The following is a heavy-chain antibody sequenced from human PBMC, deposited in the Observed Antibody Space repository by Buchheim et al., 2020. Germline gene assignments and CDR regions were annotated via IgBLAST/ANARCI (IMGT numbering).Heavy chain of an antibody. CDR2: ISGSGGST. J-gene: IGHJ4*02. Sequence: EVQLLESGGGLVQPGGSLRLSCAASGFTFSSYAMSWVRQAPGKGLEWVSAISGSGGSTYYADSVKGRFTISRDNSKNTLYRQMNSLRAEDTAVYYCAKGNVRGRGYSYGYCHYWGQGTL. V-gene: IGHV3-23*01. CDR1: GFTFSSYA. CDR3: AKGNVRGRGYSYGYCHY. D-gene: IGHD5-18*01.